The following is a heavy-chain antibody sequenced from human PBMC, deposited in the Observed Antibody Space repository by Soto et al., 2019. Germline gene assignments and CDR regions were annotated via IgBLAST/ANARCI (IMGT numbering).Heavy chain of an antibody. V-gene: IGHV1-69*18. CDR3: ARGGDSSSLRAFYSYGFDV. Sequence: QVQLVQSGAEVKKPGSSVKVSCKASGGTFNTYSFGWLRQAPGQGLQWMGSIIPFIGAPNYAQNFQDRVTITADESTTTAYMELIGLKSEDTAVYFCARGGDSSSLRAFYSYGFDVWGQGTSVTVSS. D-gene: IGHD6-6*01. CDR1: GGTFNTYS. CDR2: IIPFIGAP. J-gene: IGHJ6*02.